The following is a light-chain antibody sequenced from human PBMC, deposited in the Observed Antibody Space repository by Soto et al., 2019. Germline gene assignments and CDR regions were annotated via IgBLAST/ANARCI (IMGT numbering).Light chain of an antibody. CDR3: SSYTSSNTLVV. Sequence: QSVLTQPASVSGSPGQSITISCTGTSSDVGGYNYVSWYQQYSGKAPKLMIYDVIHRSSGVSNRFSGSKSGNTASLTISGRQADDEADYYCSSYTSSNTLVVFGGGTKVTVL. J-gene: IGLJ2*01. CDR2: DVI. V-gene: IGLV2-14*03. CDR1: SSDVGGYNY.